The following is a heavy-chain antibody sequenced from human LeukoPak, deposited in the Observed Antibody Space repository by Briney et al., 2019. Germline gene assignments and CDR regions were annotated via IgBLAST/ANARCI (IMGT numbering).Heavy chain of an antibody. CDR2: ISYDGSNK. V-gene: IGHV3-30-3*01. D-gene: IGHD1-26*01. Sequence: GGSLRLSCAASGFTFSSYAMHWVRQAPGEGLEWVAVISYDGSNKYYADSVKGRFTISRDNSKNTLYLQMNSLRAEDTAVYYCARNLVGANSGGDYWGQGTLVTVSS. CDR3: ARNLVGANSGGDY. CDR1: GFTFSSYA. J-gene: IGHJ4*02.